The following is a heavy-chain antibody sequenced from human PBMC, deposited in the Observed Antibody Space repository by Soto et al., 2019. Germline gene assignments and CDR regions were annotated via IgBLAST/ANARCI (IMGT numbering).Heavy chain of an antibody. CDR1: GFTFSSYG. Sequence: PGGSLRLSCAASGFTFSSYGMHWVRQAPGKGLEWVAVISYDGSNKYYADSEKGRFTISRDNSKNTLYLQMNSLRAEDTAVYYCAKYGSDSSSWYQYYYYYGRDVWGQGTTVTVSS. J-gene: IGHJ6*02. CDR2: ISYDGSNK. CDR3: AKYGSDSSSWYQYYYYYGRDV. V-gene: IGHV3-30*18. D-gene: IGHD6-13*01.